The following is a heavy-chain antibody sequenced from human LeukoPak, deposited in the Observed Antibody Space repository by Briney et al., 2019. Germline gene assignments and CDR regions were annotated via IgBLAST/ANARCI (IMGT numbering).Heavy chain of an antibody. Sequence: PGGSLRLSCAASGFTFSSYSMNWVRQAPGKGLEWVSSISSSSSYIYYADSVKGRFTISRENAKNSLYLQMNSLRAGDTAVYYCARATIDSSGWTWADYWGQGTLVTVSS. CDR1: GFTFSSYS. V-gene: IGHV3-21*01. J-gene: IGHJ4*02. CDR2: ISSSSSYI. CDR3: ARATIDSSGWTWADY. D-gene: IGHD6-19*01.